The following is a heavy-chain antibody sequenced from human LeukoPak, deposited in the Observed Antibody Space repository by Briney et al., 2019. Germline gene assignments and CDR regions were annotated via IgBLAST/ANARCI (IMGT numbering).Heavy chain of an antibody. CDR3: ARDQGVVPAANGYDAFDI. Sequence: ASVKVSCKASGYTFTSYYMHWVRQAPGQGLEWMGIINPSGGSTSYAQKFQGRVTMTRDTSTSTDYMELSSLRSEDTAVYYCARDQGVVPAANGYDAFDIWGQGTMVTVPS. V-gene: IGHV1-46*01. D-gene: IGHD2-2*01. CDR1: GYTFTSYY. J-gene: IGHJ3*02. CDR2: INPSGGST.